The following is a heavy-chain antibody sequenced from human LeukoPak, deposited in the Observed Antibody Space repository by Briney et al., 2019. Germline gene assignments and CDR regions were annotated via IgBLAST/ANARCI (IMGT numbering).Heavy chain of an antibody. Sequence: NPSETLSLTCTVSGYSISSGYYWGWIRQPPGKGLEWIGSIYHSGSTYYNPSLKSRVTISVDTSKNQFSLKLSSVTAADTAVYYCAREPRALTVTGDAFDIWGQGTMVTVSS. V-gene: IGHV4-38-2*02. CDR3: AREPRALTVTGDAFDI. CDR1: GYSISSGYY. J-gene: IGHJ3*02. CDR2: IYHSGST. D-gene: IGHD4-17*01.